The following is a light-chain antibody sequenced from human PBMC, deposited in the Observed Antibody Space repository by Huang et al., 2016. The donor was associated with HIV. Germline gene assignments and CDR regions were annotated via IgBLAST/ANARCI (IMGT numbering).Light chain of an antibody. Sequence: DIQMTQSPFTLSASVGDRVTIACRASQTINTWLAWYQQKLEKAPKLLIYDASTLERGVPSRFSGSGSGTEFTLTITSLQPDDFATYYCQQYNSYPWTFGQGTKVDIK. CDR2: DAS. CDR1: QTINTW. J-gene: IGKJ1*01. V-gene: IGKV1-5*01. CDR3: QQYNSYPWT.